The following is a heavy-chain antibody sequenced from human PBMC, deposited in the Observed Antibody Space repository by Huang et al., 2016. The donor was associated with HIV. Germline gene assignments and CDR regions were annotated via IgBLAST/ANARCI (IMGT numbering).Heavy chain of an antibody. CDR2: ISWNSGSI. CDR1: GFTFDDYA. J-gene: IGHJ4*02. D-gene: IGHD3-22*01. Sequence: EVQLVESGGGLVQPGRSLRLSCAASGFTFDDYAMHWVRQAPGKGLEWVSGISWNSGSIGYADSVNGRFTISRDNAKNSLYLQMNSLRAEDTALYYCAKDRLLYYYDSSGYIDYWGQGTLVTVSS. CDR3: AKDRLLYYYDSSGYIDY. V-gene: IGHV3-9*01.